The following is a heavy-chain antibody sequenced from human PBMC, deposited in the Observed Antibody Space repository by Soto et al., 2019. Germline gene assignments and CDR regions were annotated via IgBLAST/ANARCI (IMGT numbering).Heavy chain of an antibody. V-gene: IGHV4-39*01. J-gene: IGHJ4*02. Sequence: NPSETLSLTCTVSGGSISSSSYYWGWIRQPPGKGQEWIGSIYYSGSTYYNPSLKSRVTISVDTSKNQFSLKLSSVTAADTAVYYCARLTTSNVYWGQGTLVTVSS. CDR2: IYYSGST. D-gene: IGHD4-17*01. CDR3: ARLTTSNVY. CDR1: GGSISSSSYY.